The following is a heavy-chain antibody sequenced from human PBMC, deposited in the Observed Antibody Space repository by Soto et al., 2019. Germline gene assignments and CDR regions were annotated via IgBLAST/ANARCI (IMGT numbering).Heavy chain of an antibody. CDR1: GGSVSSASYY. CDR2: IYYTGGT. D-gene: IGHD6-13*01. V-gene: IGHV4-61*03. J-gene: IGHJ5*02. CDR3: AGVYGGDWFDP. Sequence: QVQLQESGPGLVKPSETLSLTCTVSGGSVSSASYYWSWVRQPPGKGLEWIGYIYYTGGTNYNPSLRSRVTISRATSKNHFSLNLRSVTAADTAIYYCAGVYGGDWFDPWGQGARVTVSS.